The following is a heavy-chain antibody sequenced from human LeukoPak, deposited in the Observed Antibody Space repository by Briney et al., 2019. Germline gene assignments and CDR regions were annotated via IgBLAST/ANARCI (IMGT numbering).Heavy chain of an antibody. CDR2: ISGSGGST. Sequence: GGSLRLSCAASGFTFSSYAMSWVRQAPGKGLEWVSAISGSGGSTYYADSVKGRFTISRNNSKNTLYLQMNTLRPEDTAVYSCAKNGRGYSSDYFDYWGQGTLVTVSS. CDR1: GFTFSSYA. J-gene: IGHJ4*02. CDR3: AKNGRGYSSDYFDY. V-gene: IGHV3-23*01. D-gene: IGHD5-18*01.